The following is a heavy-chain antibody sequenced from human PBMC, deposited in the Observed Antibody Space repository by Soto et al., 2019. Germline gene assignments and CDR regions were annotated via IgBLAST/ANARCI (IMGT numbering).Heavy chain of an antibody. D-gene: IGHD1-1*01. V-gene: IGHV1-69*02. Sequence: QVQLVQSGAEVKKPGSSVKVSCKASGGTFSSYTISWVRQAPGQGLEWMGRIITILGIANYAQKFQGRVTITADKSTRTAYMELSSLRSEDTAVYYCAGWGTGYRHYYYYGMDVWGQGTTVTVSS. CDR3: AGWGTGYRHYYYYGMDV. CDR2: IITILGIA. J-gene: IGHJ6*02. CDR1: GGTFSSYT.